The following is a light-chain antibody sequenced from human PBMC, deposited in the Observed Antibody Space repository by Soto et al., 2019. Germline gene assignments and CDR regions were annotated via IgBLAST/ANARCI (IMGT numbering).Light chain of an antibody. J-gene: IGLJ2*01. V-gene: IGLV1-47*01. CDR3: AAWDDSLSGVV. Sequence: QPVLTQPPSASGTPGQTVTISCSGSRSNIGSNYVYWYQHLPGTAPKVLIYKNNQRPSGVPDRFSGSKSDTSASLAISGLRSEDEADYYCAAWDDSLSGVVFGGGTKLTVL. CDR1: RSNIGSNY. CDR2: KNN.